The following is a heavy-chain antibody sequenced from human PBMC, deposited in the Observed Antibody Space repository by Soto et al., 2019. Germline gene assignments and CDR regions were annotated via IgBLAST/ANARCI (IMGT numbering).Heavy chain of an antibody. CDR2: INHSGST. J-gene: IGHJ6*02. CDR3: ARRGMVRGVIPHGMDV. V-gene: IGHV4-34*01. CDR1: GGSFSGYY. D-gene: IGHD3-10*01. Sequence: PSETLSLTCAVYGGSFSGYYWSWIRQPPGKGLEWIGEINHSGSTNYNPSLKSRVTISVDTSKNQFSLKLSSVTAADTAVYYCARRGMVRGVIPHGMDVWGQGTTVTVSS.